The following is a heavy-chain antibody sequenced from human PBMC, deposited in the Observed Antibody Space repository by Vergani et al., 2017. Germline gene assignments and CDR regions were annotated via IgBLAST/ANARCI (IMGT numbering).Heavy chain of an antibody. CDR3: ARTLDWGSYRWGAYDI. J-gene: IGHJ3*02. Sequence: EVQLVESGGGLVQPGGSLRLSCAASGFTFSSYWMSWVRQAPGKGLEWVANIKQGGSEKYYVDSVKGRFTISRDNAKNSLYLQMNRLRAEDTAVYYCARTLDWGSYRWGAYDIWGQGTMVTVSA. CDR1: GFTFSSYW. D-gene: IGHD3-16*02. V-gene: IGHV3-7*01. CDR2: IKQGGSEK.